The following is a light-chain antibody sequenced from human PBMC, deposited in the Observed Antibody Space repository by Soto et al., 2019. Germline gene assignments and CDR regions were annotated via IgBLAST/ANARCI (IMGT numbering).Light chain of an antibody. Sequence: DIQMTQSPSTLSASVGDRVTITCRASQSIVRWMAWYQQKPGKAPKLLIYDASSLETGVPSRFSGSRSGTEFTLTIRSLQPDEFATYYCKQANTFPLTFGQGTRLEIK. CDR2: DAS. J-gene: IGKJ5*01. V-gene: IGKV1-5*01. CDR1: QSIVRW. CDR3: KQANTFPLT.